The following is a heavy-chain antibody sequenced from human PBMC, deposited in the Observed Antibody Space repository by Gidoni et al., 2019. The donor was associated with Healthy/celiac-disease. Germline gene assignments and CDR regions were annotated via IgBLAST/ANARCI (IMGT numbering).Heavy chain of an antibody. CDR1: GGSISSYY. J-gene: IGHJ5*02. D-gene: IGHD5-18*01. CDR3: ARYSQSLGWFDP. Sequence: QVQLQESGPGLVKPSEPLSLTCTVSGGSISSYYWSWIRQPPGKGLEWSGYIYYSGSTNYNPSLKSRVTISVDTSKNQFSLKLSSVTAADTAVYYCARYSQSLGWFDPWGQGTLVTVSS. CDR2: IYYSGST. V-gene: IGHV4-59*01.